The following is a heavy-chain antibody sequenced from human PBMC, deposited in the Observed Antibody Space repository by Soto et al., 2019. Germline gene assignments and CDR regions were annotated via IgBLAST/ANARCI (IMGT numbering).Heavy chain of an antibody. CDR1: GYTFTSYY. CDR3: ASDSYYDLWSGYYNDTGPYYYYGMGV. Sequence: ASVKVSCKASGYTFTSYYMHWVRQAPGQGLEWMGIINPSGGSTSYAQKFQGRVTMTRDTSTSTVYMELSSLRSEDTAVYYCASDSYYDLWSGYYNDTGPYYYYGMGVWGQGTTVTVSS. D-gene: IGHD3-3*01. CDR2: INPSGGST. V-gene: IGHV1-46*01. J-gene: IGHJ6*02.